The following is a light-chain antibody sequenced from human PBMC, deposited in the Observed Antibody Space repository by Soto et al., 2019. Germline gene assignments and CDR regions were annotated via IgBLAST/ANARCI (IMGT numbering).Light chain of an antibody. Sequence: DIHMTQSPSTLSASVGDRVTITCRASQSITNRLAWYQQKPGKAPKVLIYDASNLEYGVPSRFSGSGFGTEFILTISSLQPDDFATYWCQHYGGMWTFGQGTKVDIK. J-gene: IGKJ1*01. CDR2: DAS. V-gene: IGKV1-5*01. CDR1: QSITNR. CDR3: QHYGGMWT.